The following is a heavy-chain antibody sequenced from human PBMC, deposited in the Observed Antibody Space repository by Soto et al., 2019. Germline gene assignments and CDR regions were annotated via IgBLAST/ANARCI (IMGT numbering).Heavy chain of an antibody. CDR3: ARSISAIPGDN. Sequence: EVQLVESGGGLVQPGGSLRLSCAASGFSFSSYWMSWVRQVPGKGLEWVANIKPDGSEIYYVDSVKGRFTISRDNAKNSVYLQLNSLSAEDTAMYHCARSISAIPGDNWGQGTQVTVSS. J-gene: IGHJ4*02. V-gene: IGHV3-7*05. CDR2: IKPDGSEI. CDR1: GFSFSSYW. D-gene: IGHD2-2*01.